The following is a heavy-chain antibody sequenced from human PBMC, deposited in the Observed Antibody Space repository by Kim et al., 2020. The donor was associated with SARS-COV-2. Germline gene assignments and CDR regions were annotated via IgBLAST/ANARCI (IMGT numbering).Heavy chain of an antibody. Sequence: GGSLRLSCVASGFTFTSRAMSWVRQSPVKGLEWVASINNGGNPYYANSVKGRFTISRDITKDTPYLQMNSLRADDTALYYCAKDHPSNGWPAFDSWGQGT. D-gene: IGHD6-19*01. CDR2: INNGGNP. CDR3: AKDHPSNGWPAFDS. CDR1: GFTFTSRA. J-gene: IGHJ4*02. V-gene: IGHV3-23*01.